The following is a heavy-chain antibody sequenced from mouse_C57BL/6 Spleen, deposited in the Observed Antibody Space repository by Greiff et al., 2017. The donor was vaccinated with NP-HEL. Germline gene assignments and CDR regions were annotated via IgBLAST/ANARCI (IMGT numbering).Heavy chain of an antibody. V-gene: IGHV1-80*01. J-gene: IGHJ3*01. Sequence: LVESGAELVKPGASVKISCKASGYAFSSYWMNWVKQRPGQGLEWIGQIYPGDGDTNYTGKFKGKATLTADKSSSTAYMQLSSLTSEDSACYFWARYDYDAGLAYWGQGTLVTVSA. CDR2: IYPGDGDT. CDR3: ARYDYDAGLAY. D-gene: IGHD2-4*01. CDR1: GYAFSSYW.